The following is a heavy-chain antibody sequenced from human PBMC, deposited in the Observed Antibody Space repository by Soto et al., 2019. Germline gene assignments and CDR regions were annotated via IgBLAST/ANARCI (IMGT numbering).Heavy chain of an antibody. J-gene: IGHJ4*02. CDR3: AAIAVAGTGIDY. D-gene: IGHD6-19*01. CDR2: INPNIGIA. V-gene: IGHV1-2*04. CDR1: GGTFSSYT. Sequence: AASVKVSCKASGGTFSSYTISWVRQAPGQGLEWMGRINPNIGIANYAQKFQGWVTMTRDTSISTAYMELSRLRSDDTAVYYCAAIAVAGTGIDYWGQGTLVTVSS.